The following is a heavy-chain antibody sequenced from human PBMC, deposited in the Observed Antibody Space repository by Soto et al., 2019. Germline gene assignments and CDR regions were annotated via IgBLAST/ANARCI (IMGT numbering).Heavy chain of an antibody. CDR2: ISYDGSNK. Sequence: GGSLRLSCAASGFTFSSYGMHWVRQAPGKGLEWVAVISYDGSNKYYADSVKGRFTISRDNSKNTLYLQMNSLRAEDTAVYYCAKSAQYCYDSSGYSPWYFDYWGQGTLVTVSS. CDR3: AKSAQYCYDSSGYSPWYFDY. J-gene: IGHJ4*02. CDR1: GFTFSSYG. V-gene: IGHV3-30*18. D-gene: IGHD3-22*01.